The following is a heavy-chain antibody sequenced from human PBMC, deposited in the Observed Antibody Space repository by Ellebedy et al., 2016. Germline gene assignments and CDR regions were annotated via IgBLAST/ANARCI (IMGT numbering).Heavy chain of an antibody. CDR1: GFTVSSNY. CDR2: ISASASTT. D-gene: IGHD3-22*01. CDR3: AKGRDSSGYSPRALDY. J-gene: IGHJ4*02. V-gene: IGHV3-23*01. Sequence: GESLKISXAASGFTVSSNYMSWVRQAPGKGLEWVSMISASASTTHYADSVKGRFTISRDNSKNTLYLQMNNLRAEDTAVYYCAKGRDSSGYSPRALDYWGQGSLVTVSS.